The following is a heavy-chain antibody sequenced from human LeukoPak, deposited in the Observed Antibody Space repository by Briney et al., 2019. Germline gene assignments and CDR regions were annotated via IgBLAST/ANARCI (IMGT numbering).Heavy chain of an antibody. CDR1: GFTFDDYT. J-gene: IGHJ2*01. CDR2: ISWDSGSI. V-gene: IGHV3-9*03. CDR3: AKDYKRRGSGGGYFDL. Sequence: GRSLRLSCAASGFTFDDYTMHWVRQAPGKGLEWVSGISWDSGSICYAASVRGRFTISRDNAKNSLYLQMNSLGAEDMALYYCAKDYKRRGSGGGYFDLWGRGTLVTVPS. D-gene: IGHD6-19*01.